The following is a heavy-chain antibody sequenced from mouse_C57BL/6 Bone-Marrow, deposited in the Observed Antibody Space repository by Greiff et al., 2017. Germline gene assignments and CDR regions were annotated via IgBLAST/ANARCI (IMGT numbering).Heavy chain of an antibody. CDR1: GFTFSSYG. J-gene: IGHJ4*01. V-gene: IGHV5-6*01. D-gene: IGHD1-1*01. Sequence: EVQLHQSGGDLVKPGGSLTLSCAASGFTFSSYGMSWVRQTPDTRLEWVATISSGGSYTYYPDSVKGRFTISRDNAKNTLYLQMSSLKSEDTAMYYCARPNSYYYGSSDDAMDYWGQGTSVTVSS. CDR2: ISSGGSYT. CDR3: ARPNSYYYGSSDDAMDY.